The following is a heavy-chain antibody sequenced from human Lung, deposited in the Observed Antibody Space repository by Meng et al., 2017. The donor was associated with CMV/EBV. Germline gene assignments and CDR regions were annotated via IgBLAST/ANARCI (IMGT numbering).Heavy chain of an antibody. CDR2: INHSGST. CDR1: GWSFSGYD. V-gene: IGHV4-34*01. J-gene: IGHJ4*02. Sequence: QVQLQQWGAGLLKPSXALSPTGAXDGWSFSGYDWSWIRQPPGKGLEWIGEINHSGSTNYNPSLKSRVTISVDTSKNQFSLKLSSVTAADTAVYYCAAIAYCGGDCYSHGADYFDYWGQGTLVTVSS. CDR3: AAIAYCGGDCYSHGADYFDY. D-gene: IGHD2-21*02.